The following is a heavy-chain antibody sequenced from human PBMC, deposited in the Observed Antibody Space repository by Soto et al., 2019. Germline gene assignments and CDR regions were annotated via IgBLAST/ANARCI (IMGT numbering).Heavy chain of an antibody. Sequence: ASVKVSFKASGYTFTGYYMHWVRQAPGQGLEWMGWINPNSGGTNYAQKFQGRVTMTRDTSISTAYMELSRLRSDDTAVYYCARLTGPTIFGVVIIPYWGQGTLVTVSS. D-gene: IGHD3-3*01. CDR1: GYTFTGYY. CDR2: INPNSGGT. V-gene: IGHV1-2*02. CDR3: ARLTGPTIFGVVIIPY. J-gene: IGHJ4*02.